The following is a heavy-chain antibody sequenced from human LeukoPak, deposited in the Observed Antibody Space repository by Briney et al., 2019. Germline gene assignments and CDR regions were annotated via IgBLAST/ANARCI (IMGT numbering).Heavy chain of an antibody. J-gene: IGHJ6*04. CDR3: AELGITMIGGV. V-gene: IGHV3-48*04. CDR1: GLTFSTYT. CDR2: ISSSGSTI. Sequence: GGSLRLSCAASGLTFSTYTMNWVRQAPGKGLEWVSYISSSGSTIYYADSVKGRFTISRDNAKNSLYLQMNSLRAEDTAVYYCAELGITMIGGVWGKGTTVTISS. D-gene: IGHD3-10*02.